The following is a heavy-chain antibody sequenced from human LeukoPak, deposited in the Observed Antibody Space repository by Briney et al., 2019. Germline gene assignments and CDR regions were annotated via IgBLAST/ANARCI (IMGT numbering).Heavy chain of an antibody. CDR3: AREPGAGPPLGYYYYYGMDV. CDR1: GGSLSSGSYY. D-gene: IGHD1-26*01. CDR2: IYYSGST. J-gene: IGHJ6*04. V-gene: IGHV4-61*01. Sequence: PSETLSLTCTVSGGSLSSGSYYWRWIRQPPGTGLEWIVYIYYSGSTNYNPSLKSRVTISVDTSKNQFSLKLSSVTAADTAVYYCAREPGAGPPLGYYYYYGMDVWGKGTTVTVSS.